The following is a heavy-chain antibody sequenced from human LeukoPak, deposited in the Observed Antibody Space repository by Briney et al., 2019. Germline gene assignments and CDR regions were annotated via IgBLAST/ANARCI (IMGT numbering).Heavy chain of an antibody. J-gene: IGHJ6*03. Sequence: SVKVSCKASGGTFSSYAISWVRQAPGQGLEWMGGIIPIFGTANYAQKFQGRVTITTDESTSTAYMELSSLRSEDTAVYYCARGGSSGWGTYYYYMDVWGKGTTVTVSS. D-gene: IGHD6-19*01. CDR1: GGTFSSYA. CDR2: IIPIFGTA. CDR3: ARGGSSGWGTYYYYMDV. V-gene: IGHV1-69*05.